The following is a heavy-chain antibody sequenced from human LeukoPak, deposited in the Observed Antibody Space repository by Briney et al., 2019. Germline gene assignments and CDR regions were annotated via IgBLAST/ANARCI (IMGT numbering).Heavy chain of an antibody. CDR3: ARDDRGWELPNGFDI. D-gene: IGHD1-26*01. J-gene: IGHJ3*02. Sequence: PSGTLSLTCAVSGGSISSSNWWSWIRQPPGKGLEWIGYIYYSGSTNYNPSLKSRVTVSLDTSKNQFSLKLTSVTAADTAVYYCARDDRGWELPNGFDIWGQGTMVTVSS. V-gene: IGHV4-4*02. CDR1: GGSISSSNW. CDR2: IYYSGST.